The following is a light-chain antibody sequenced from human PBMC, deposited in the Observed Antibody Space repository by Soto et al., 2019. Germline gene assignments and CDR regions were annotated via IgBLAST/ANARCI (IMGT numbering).Light chain of an antibody. Sequence: QSVLTQPPSASGTPGQRVTISCSGSSSNIGSNYVYWYQQLPGTAPKLLIYSNNQRPSGVPDRFSGSKSGTSASLAISGLRSEDEADYYCAAWDDSLSGLVVFGGGTKVPVL. V-gene: IGLV1-47*02. CDR2: SNN. CDR1: SSNIGSNY. J-gene: IGLJ2*01. CDR3: AAWDDSLSGLVV.